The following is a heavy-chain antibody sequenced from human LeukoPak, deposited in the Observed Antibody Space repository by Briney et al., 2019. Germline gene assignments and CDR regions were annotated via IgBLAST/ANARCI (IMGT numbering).Heavy chain of an antibody. CDR2: ISAYNGNT. CDR1: GYTFTSYG. J-gene: IGHJ4*02. Sequence: GASVKVSCKASGYTFTSYGISWVRQAPGQGLEWMGWISAYNGNTNYAQKLQGRVTMTTDASTSTAYMELRSLRSDDTAVYYCAREKVVSWEELTNIGVTEDRALFDYWGQGTLVTVSS. D-gene: IGHD2/OR15-2a*01. V-gene: IGHV1-18*01. CDR3: AREKVVSWEELTNIGVTEDRALFDY.